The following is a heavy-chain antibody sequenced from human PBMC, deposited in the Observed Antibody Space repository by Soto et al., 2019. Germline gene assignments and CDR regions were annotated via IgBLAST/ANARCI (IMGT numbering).Heavy chain of an antibody. Sequence: SETLSLTCTASGGSISSSSYYWGWIRQPPGKGLEWIGSIYYSGTTYYNPSLRSRVTKSVDTSKNQFSLKLSSVTAADTAVYYCARLAAVAGTDYYYYYMDVWGKGTTVTVSS. V-gene: IGHV4-39*01. CDR2: IYYSGTT. CDR3: ARLAAVAGTDYYYYYMDV. CDR1: GGSISSSSYY. J-gene: IGHJ6*03. D-gene: IGHD6-19*01.